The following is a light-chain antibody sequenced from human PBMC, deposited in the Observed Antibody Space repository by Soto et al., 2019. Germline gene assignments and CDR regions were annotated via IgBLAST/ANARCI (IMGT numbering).Light chain of an antibody. J-gene: IGLJ3*02. CDR3: GSFTTSRIWV. CDR2: GVN. V-gene: IGLV2-14*01. CDR1: SSDFGDDNY. Sequence: QSVLTQPASVSGSPGQSITVSCTGSSSDFGDDNYVSWYQQQPGKGPNLLIYGVNSRPSGISNRFSGSKSGNTASLTISGLQVEDEAEYFCGSFTTSRIWVFGGGTKLTV.